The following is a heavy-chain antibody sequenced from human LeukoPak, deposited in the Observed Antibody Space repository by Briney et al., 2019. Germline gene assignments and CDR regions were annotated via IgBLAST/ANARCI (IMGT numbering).Heavy chain of an antibody. D-gene: IGHD1-26*01. V-gene: IGHV3-30*04. Sequence: GGSLRLSCAASGFIFSSYMMHWVRQAPGKGLECVAVISFDGSDKDYADPVKGRFTVSRDNSKNTLYLQMNSLRAEDTAVYYCARGNSGSYYFDYWGQGTLVTVSS. CDR3: ARGNSGSYYFDY. CDR1: GFIFSSYM. CDR2: ISFDGSDK. J-gene: IGHJ4*02.